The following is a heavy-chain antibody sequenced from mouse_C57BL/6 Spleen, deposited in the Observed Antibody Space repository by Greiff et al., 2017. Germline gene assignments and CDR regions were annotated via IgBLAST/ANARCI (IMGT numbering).Heavy chain of an antibody. J-gene: IGHJ1*03. CDR1: GFTFSSYG. Sequence: EVQRVESGGDLVKPGGSLKLSCAASGFTFSSYGMSWVRQTPDKRLEWVATISSGGSYTYYPDSVKGRFTISRDNAKNTLYLQMSSLKSEDTAMYYCARQGNGDERYFDVWGTGTTVTVSS. CDR2: ISSGGSYT. V-gene: IGHV5-6*01. CDR3: ARQGNGDERYFDV. D-gene: IGHD4-1*01.